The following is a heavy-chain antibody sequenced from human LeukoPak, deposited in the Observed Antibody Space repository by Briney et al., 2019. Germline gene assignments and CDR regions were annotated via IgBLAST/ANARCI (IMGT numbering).Heavy chain of an antibody. CDR1: GGSFSGYY. J-gene: IGHJ4*02. Sequence: SEALSLTCAVYGGSFSGYYWSWTRQPPGKGLEWTGEINHSGSTNYNPSLKSRVTISVDTSKNQFSLKLSSVTAADTAVYYCARGRILWFGELYYFDYWGQGTLVTVSS. V-gene: IGHV4-34*01. CDR3: ARGRILWFGELYYFDY. CDR2: INHSGST. D-gene: IGHD3-10*01.